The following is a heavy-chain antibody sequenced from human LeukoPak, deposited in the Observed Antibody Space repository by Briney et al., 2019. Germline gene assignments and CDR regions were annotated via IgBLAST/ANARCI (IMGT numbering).Heavy chain of an antibody. CDR2: ISSSGSTI. CDR3: AREDSSGYYSNFDY. D-gene: IGHD3-22*01. V-gene: IGHV3-11*04. Sequence: GGSLRLSCAASGFTFSDYYMSWIRQAPGKGLEWVSYISSSGSTIYYADSVKGRFTISRDNAKNSLYLQMNSLRAEDTAVYYCAREDSSGYYSNFDYWGQGTLVTVSS. J-gene: IGHJ4*02. CDR1: GFTFSDYY.